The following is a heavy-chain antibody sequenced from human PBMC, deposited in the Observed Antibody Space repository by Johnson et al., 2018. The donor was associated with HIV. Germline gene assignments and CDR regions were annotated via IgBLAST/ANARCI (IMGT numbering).Heavy chain of an antibody. CDR2: ISWNSGSI. Sequence: VQLVESGGGVVRPGRSLRLSCAASGFTFDDYAMHWVRQAPGKGLEWVSGISWNSGSIGYADSVKGRFTISRDNAKNSLYLQMNSLRAEDTALYYCAKGRTYYYDSSGSPWDAFDIWGQGTMVTVSS. V-gene: IGHV3-9*01. J-gene: IGHJ3*02. CDR3: AKGRTYYYDSSGSPWDAFDI. CDR1: GFTFDDYA. D-gene: IGHD3-22*01.